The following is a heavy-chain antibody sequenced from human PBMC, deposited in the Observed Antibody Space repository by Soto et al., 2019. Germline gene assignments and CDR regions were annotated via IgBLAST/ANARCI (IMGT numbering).Heavy chain of an antibody. CDR3: ARGISYRWVY. D-gene: IGHD3-16*02. Sequence: SETLSLTCTVSGDSLSTDYWWSWVRQPPGKGLEWIGEIHHSGITNYIQSVRSRVTMSVDKSKNQVSLELTSVAAGDTAVYYCARGISYRWVYWGQGILVTVSS. J-gene: IGHJ4*02. CDR2: IHHSGIT. V-gene: IGHV4-4*02. CDR1: GDSLSTDYW.